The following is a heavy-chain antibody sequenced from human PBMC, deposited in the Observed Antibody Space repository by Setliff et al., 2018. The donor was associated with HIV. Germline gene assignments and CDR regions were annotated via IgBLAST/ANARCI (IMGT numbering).Heavy chain of an antibody. CDR3: ARGATTAGLIDY. D-gene: IGHD4-4*01. J-gene: IGHJ4*02. V-gene: IGHV1-2*02. Sequence: ASVKVSCKASGYTFTGYYMHWVRQVPGQGLEWMGWINSNSGGTNYAQKFQGRVTMTRATSISTAYMELSSLRSDDTAVYFCARGATTAGLIDYWGQGTLVTVSS. CDR1: GYTFTGYY. CDR2: INSNSGGT.